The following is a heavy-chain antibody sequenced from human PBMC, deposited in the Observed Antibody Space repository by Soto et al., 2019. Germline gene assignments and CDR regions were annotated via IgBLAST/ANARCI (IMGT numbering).Heavy chain of an antibody. Sequence: EVQLVESGGGLVQPGGSLRLSCAASGFTFSSYPMNWVRQAPGRGLEWVSCIVSSTTIYYADSVKGRFTISRDIAKNSLFLQMNSLRAEDTAVYFCARGSGLGHYFDNWGQGSLVTVSS. J-gene: IGHJ4*02. CDR1: GFTFSSYP. D-gene: IGHD3-9*01. CDR3: ARGSGLGHYFDN. CDR2: IVSSTTI. V-gene: IGHV3-48*01.